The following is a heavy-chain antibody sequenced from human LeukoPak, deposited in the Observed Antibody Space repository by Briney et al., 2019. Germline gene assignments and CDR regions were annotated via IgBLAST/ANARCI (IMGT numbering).Heavy chain of an antibody. V-gene: IGHV3-21*04. D-gene: IGHD3-10*01. Sequence: PGGSLRLSCAASGFTFSSYNMNWVRQAPGKGLEWVSSITSSSSHIYYADSVKGRFTISRDNAKNSLYLQMNSLRAEDTALYYCARRNPGISYFDYWGQGTLVTVSS. J-gene: IGHJ4*02. CDR3: ARRNPGISYFDY. CDR1: GFTFSSYN. CDR2: ITSSSSHI.